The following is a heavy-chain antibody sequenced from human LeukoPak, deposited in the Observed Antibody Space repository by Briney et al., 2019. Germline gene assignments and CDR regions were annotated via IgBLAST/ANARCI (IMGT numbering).Heavy chain of an antibody. CDR2: ISSSGSII. V-gene: IGHV3-48*03. J-gene: IGHJ3*02. Sequence: GGSLRLSCAASGFTFSSYEMNWVRQAPGKGLEWVSYISSSGSIIYYADSVKGRFTISRDNAKNSLYLQMNSLRAEDTAVCYCARGEMPFDIWGQGTMVTVSS. D-gene: IGHD5-24*01. CDR3: ARGEMPFDI. CDR1: GFTFSSYE.